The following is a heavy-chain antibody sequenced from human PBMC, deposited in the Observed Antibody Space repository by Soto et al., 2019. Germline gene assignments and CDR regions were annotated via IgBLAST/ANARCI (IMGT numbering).Heavy chain of an antibody. J-gene: IGHJ4*02. CDR1: GGSMGEYF. Sequence: SETLSLTCSVSGGSMGEYFWSWIRQSPGKGLEWIGYIYYLGSTDYNPSLKSRVTISVDTSKRQFSLRLTSVTAADTAVYYCARDGYDGSGSPYPAYWGPGTQVTVSS. V-gene: IGHV4-59*01. CDR2: IYYLGST. D-gene: IGHD3-10*01. CDR3: ARDGYDGSGSPYPAY.